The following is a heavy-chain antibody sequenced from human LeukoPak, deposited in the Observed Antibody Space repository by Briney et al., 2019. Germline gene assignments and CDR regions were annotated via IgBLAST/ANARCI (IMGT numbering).Heavy chain of an antibody. V-gene: IGHV4-34*01. CDR2: INHSGST. Sequence: SETLSLTCAVYSGSFSGYYWSWIRQPPGKGLEWIGEINHSGSTNYNPSLKSRVTISVDTSKNQFSLKLSSVTAADTAVYYCAEKTYYDFEAWGQGTLVTVSS. CDR3: AEKTYYDFEA. CDR1: SGSFSGYY. J-gene: IGHJ5*02. D-gene: IGHD3-3*01.